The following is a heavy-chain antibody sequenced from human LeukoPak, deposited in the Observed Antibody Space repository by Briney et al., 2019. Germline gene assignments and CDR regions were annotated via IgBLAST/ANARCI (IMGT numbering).Heavy chain of an antibody. V-gene: IGHV3-23*01. D-gene: IGHD3-22*01. CDR2: ISGSGGST. J-gene: IGHJ6*02. Sequence: PGGTLRLSCAASGFTFSSYAMSWVRQAPGKGLEWVSAISGSGGSTYYADSVKGRFTISRDNSKNTLYLQMNSLRAEDTAVYYCAKDRGFSGYYRGMDVWGQGTTVTVSS. CDR3: AKDRGFSGYYRGMDV. CDR1: GFTFSSYA.